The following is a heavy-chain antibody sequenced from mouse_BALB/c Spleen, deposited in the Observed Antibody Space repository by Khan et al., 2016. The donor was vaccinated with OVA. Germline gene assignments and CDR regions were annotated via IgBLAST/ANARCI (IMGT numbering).Heavy chain of an antibody. CDR2: IIYTGST. CDR1: GVSITSGY. J-gene: IGHJ3*01. V-gene: IGHV3-8*02. CDR3: ARSTYRFAFVY. Sequence: EVQLQESGPSLVKPSQTLSLTCSVTGVSITSGYWNWIRKFPGNKLEYMGHIIYTGSTYYNPSLKSRISITRHTSENQYYLQLNSVTDEDTATYYCARSTYRFAFVYWGQGTLVTVSA. D-gene: IGHD2-14*01.